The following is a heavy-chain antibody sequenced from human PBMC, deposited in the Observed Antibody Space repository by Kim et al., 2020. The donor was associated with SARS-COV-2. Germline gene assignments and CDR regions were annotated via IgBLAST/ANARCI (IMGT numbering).Heavy chain of an antibody. CDR2: INPSGGST. CDR1: GYTFTSYF. V-gene: IGHV1-46*01. CDR3: ARGTGYSYGSFDY. D-gene: IGHD5-18*01. Sequence: ASVKVSCKASGYTFTSYFIHWVRQAPGQGLEWMGIINPSGGSTTYAQKFQGEVTMTRDTSTSTVYVEMSSLRYEDTAVYYCARGTGYSYGSFDYWGQGSLVTVSS. J-gene: IGHJ4*02.